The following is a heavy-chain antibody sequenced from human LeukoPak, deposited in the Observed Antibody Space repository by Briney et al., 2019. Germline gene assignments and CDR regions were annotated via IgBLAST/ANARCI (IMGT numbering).Heavy chain of an antibody. V-gene: IGHV4-34*01. CDR2: INHSGNT. CDR1: GGSFSGYY. D-gene: IGHD5-24*01. CDR3: ARSSRDGYNIFDY. Sequence: SETLSLTCAVYGGSFSGYYWSWIRQPPGRGLEWIGEINHSGNTNYNPSLKSRVTISLDTSKNQFSLKLSSVTAADTAVYYCARSSRDGYNIFDYWGQGTLVTVSS. J-gene: IGHJ4*02.